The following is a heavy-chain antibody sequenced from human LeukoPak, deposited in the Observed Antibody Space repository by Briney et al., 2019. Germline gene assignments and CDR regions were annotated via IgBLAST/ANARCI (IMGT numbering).Heavy chain of an antibody. CDR3: ARANLYCPGTTWYEDAFDV. J-gene: IGHJ3*01. CDR1: GFTFSSYW. V-gene: IGHV3-7*01. D-gene: IGHD2-8*02. Sequence: GGSLRLSCAASGFTFSSYWMSWVRQAPGKGLEWVANIKYDGSEKFYVDSVKGRFTISRDNAKNSLYLQMNILGAEDSALYYCARANLYCPGTTWYEDAFDVWGQGTMVTVSS. CDR2: IKYDGSEK.